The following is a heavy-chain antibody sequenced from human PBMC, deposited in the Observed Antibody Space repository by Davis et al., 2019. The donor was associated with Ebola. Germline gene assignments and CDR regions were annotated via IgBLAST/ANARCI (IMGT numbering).Heavy chain of an antibody. CDR1: GFTFSSYA. CDR3: ARDPYYYGSGGYSYYGMDV. CDR2: ISYDGSNK. V-gene: IGHV3-30*14. J-gene: IGHJ6*02. Sequence: GESLKISCAASGFTFSSYAMHWVRQAPGKGLEWMAVISYDGSNKYYADSVKGRFTISRHNSKNTLYLQMDSLRAEDTAIYYCARDPYYYGSGGYSYYGMDVWGQGTTVTVSS. D-gene: IGHD3-10*01.